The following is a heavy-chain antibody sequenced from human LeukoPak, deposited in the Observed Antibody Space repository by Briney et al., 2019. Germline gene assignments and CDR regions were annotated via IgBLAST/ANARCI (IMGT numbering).Heavy chain of an antibody. V-gene: IGHV3-15*01. CDR2: IKSKTDGGTT. D-gene: IGHD3-22*01. J-gene: IGHJ4*02. Sequence: GGSLRLSCAASGFTFSNAWMSWVRQAPGKGLEWVGRIKSKTDGGTTDYAAPVKGRFTISRDDSKNTLYLQMNSLRAEDTAVYYCARGAYERRYWGQGTLVTVSS. CDR3: ARGAYERRY. CDR1: GFTFSNAW.